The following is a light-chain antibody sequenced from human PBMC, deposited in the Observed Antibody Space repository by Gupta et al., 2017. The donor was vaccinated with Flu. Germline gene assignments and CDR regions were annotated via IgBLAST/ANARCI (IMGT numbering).Light chain of an antibody. J-gene: IGKJ4*01. Sequence: VMTQSPDSLAVSLGERATINCKSSQSVLYSSNNKNYLAWYQQKPGQPPKLLIYWASTRESGVPDRFSGSGSGTDFTLTISSLQAEDVAVYYCQQYYSTPLTFGGGTKVEIK. CDR3: QQYYSTPLT. CDR2: WAS. CDR1: QSVLYSSNNKNY. V-gene: IGKV4-1*01.